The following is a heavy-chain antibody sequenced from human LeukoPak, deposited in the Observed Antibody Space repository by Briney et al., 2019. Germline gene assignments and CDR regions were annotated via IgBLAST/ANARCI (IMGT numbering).Heavy chain of an antibody. V-gene: IGHV4-39*01. Sequence: SETLSLTCTVSGGSISSSYYYWGWIRQPPGKGLEWIGSIYYSGSTYYNPSLRSRVTISVDTYKNQFSLKLSSVTAADTAVYYCARHLIAVAGTGSVFDIWGQGTTVTVSS. D-gene: IGHD6-19*01. CDR1: GGSISSSYYY. CDR3: ARHLIAVAGTGSVFDI. J-gene: IGHJ3*02. CDR2: IYYSGST.